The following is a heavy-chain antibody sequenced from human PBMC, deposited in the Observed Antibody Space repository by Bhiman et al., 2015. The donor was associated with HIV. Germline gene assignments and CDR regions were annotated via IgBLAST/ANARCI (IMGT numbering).Heavy chain of an antibody. V-gene: IGHV3-7*01. CDR3: ARDYNAIVVVPAALTKVNYYYYVWTS. Sequence: EVQLVESGGGLVQPGGSLRLSCAASGFTFSSYLMSWVRQAPGKGLEWVANIKQDGSEKYYVDSVKGRFTISRDNAKKSLYLQMNSLRAEDTAVYYCARDYNAIVVVPAALTKVNYYYYVWTSGAKGP. D-gene: IGHD2-2*01. CDR2: IKQDGSEK. J-gene: IGHJ6*02. CDR1: GFTFSSYL.